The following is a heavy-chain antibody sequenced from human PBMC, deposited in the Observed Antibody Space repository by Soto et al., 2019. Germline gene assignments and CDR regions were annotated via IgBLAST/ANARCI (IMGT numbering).Heavy chain of an antibody. CDR3: ASTPWYSSSWYAFDI. CDR1: GFTFSSYW. Sequence: GGSLRLSCAASGFTFSSYWMSWVRQAPGKGLEWVANIKQDGSEKYNVDSVKGRFTISRDNAKNSLYLQMNSLRAEDTAVYYCASTPWYSSSWYAFDIWGQGTMVTVSS. CDR2: IKQDGSEK. D-gene: IGHD6-13*01. J-gene: IGHJ3*02. V-gene: IGHV3-7*01.